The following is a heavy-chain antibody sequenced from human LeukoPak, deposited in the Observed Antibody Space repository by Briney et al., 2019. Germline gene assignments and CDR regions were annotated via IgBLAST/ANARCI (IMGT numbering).Heavy chain of an antibody. CDR1: GGSFSGYY. CDR2: INHSGST. D-gene: IGHD3-22*01. J-gene: IGHJ4*02. Sequence: SETLSLTCAVYGGSFSGYYWSWIRQPPGKGLEWIGEINHSGSTNYNPSLKSRVTISVDTSKNQFSLKLSSVTAADTAVYYCARSHYYDSSGYVDYWGQGTLVTVSS. CDR3: ARSHYYDSSGYVDY. V-gene: IGHV4-34*01.